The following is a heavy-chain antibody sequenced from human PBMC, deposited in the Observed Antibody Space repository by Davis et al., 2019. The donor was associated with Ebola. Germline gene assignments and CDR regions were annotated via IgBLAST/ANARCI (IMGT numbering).Heavy chain of an antibody. J-gene: IGHJ4*02. Sequence: ASVKVSCKASGYTFTSYGISWVRQAPGQGLEWMGWISAYNGNTNYAQKFQGRVTMTEDTSTDTAYMELSSLRSEDTAVYYCATVSVVVVAATSHFDYWGQGTLVTVSS. CDR2: ISAYNGNT. V-gene: IGHV1-18*04. CDR3: ATVSVVVVAATSHFDY. CDR1: GYTFTSYG. D-gene: IGHD2-15*01.